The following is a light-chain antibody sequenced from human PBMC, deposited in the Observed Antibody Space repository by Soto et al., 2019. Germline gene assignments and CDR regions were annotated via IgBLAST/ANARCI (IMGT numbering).Light chain of an antibody. J-gene: IGKJ2*01. CDR1: QSISSY. CDR3: QRSYSTPYT. Sequence: DIQMTQSPSSLSASVGDRVTITCRASQSISSYLNWYQQKPGKAPKLLIYAASSLQSGVPSRFSGSGSGTDLTLTISSLQPEDFATYSCQRSYSTPYTFGQGTKVDIK. CDR2: AAS. V-gene: IGKV1-39*01.